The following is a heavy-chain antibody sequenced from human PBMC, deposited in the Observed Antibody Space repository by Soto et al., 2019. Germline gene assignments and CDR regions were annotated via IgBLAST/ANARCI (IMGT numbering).Heavy chain of an antibody. Sequence: SDDFWSWPRPPTGKGLEWIGEINHSGSTTYKPALKSRVTISRDTSKYHFSLHLRSVTAADTAVYYCARSIVRWFDPWGQVILVAFSS. CDR1: SDDF. CDR2: INHSGST. CDR3: ARSIVRWFDP. V-gene: IGHV4-34*01. D-gene: IGHD2-15*01. J-gene: IGHJ5*02.